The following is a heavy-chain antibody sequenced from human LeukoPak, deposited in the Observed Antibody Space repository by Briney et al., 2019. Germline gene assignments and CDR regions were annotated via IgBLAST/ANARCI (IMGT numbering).Heavy chain of an antibody. CDR2: ISSNGGST. J-gene: IGHJ6*02. V-gene: IGHV3-64*01. CDR3: ARSYDYVWGSYRTPDYYGMDV. D-gene: IGHD3-16*02. Sequence: GGSLRLSCAASGFTFSSYAMPWVRQAPGKGLEYVSAISSNGGSTYYANSVKGRFTISRDNSKNTLYLQMGSLRAEDMAVYYCARSYDYVWGSYRTPDYYGMDVWGQGTTVTVSS. CDR1: GFTFSSYA.